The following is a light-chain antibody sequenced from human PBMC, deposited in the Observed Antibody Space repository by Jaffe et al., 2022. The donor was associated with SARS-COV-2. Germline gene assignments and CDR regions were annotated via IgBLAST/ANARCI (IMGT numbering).Light chain of an antibody. CDR1: TSSIGAGSD. CDR2: GNT. J-gene: IGLJ1*01. V-gene: IGLV1-40*01. CDR3: QSYDSSLSGHV. Sequence: QSVLTQPPSVSGAPGQRVTIYCTGSTSSIGAGSDVHWYQQLPGTAPKLLIYGNTNRPSGVPDRFSGSKSGTSASLAITGLQAEDEADYYCQSYDSSLSGHVFGTGTKVTVL.